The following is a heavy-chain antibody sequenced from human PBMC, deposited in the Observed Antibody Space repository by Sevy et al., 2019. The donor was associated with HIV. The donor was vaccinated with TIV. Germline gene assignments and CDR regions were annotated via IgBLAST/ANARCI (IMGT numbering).Heavy chain of an antibody. Sequence: GGSLRLSCAASGFTFSNYAIDWVHQAPGKGLEWVAVISYDGTNKKYADSLKGRFTISRDNSKNTLYLQMNSLRAEDTAVYYCARDLGYCTTTNCPRGVYYYYGMDVWGQGTTVTVSS. CDR2: ISYDGTNK. V-gene: IGHV3-30*04. J-gene: IGHJ6*02. D-gene: IGHD2-2*01. CDR3: ARDLGYCTTTNCPRGVYYYYGMDV. CDR1: GFTFSNYA.